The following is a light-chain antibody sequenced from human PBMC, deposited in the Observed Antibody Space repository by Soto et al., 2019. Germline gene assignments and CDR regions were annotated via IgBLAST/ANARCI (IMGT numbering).Light chain of an antibody. V-gene: IGLV1-40*01. J-gene: IGLJ2*01. CDR3: QSYDSDLNAVI. CDR1: NSNIGAAYD. Sequence: QSVLTQPPSVSGALGRNVTISCTGTNSNIGAAYDIHWYQRRPDTAPKLLIYINSIRPSGVPDRFSGSKSPTSASLVITGLQVEDEADYYCQSYDSDLNAVIFGGGTKLTVL. CDR2: INS.